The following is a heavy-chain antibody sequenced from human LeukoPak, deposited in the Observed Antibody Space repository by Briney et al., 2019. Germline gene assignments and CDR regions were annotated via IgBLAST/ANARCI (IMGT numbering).Heavy chain of an antibody. V-gene: IGHV1-46*01. CDR3: ARVRSGYYPRYAFDI. Sequence: VQRSCNASGYISTSNYKHWVRPPPGQGFEGMGIINPSGGSTSYAQKFQGRDTMTRDTSTSTVYMELSSLRSEDTAVYYCARVRSGYYPRYAFDIWGQGTMVSVSS. D-gene: IGHD3-22*01. J-gene: IGHJ3*02. CDR1: GYISTSNY. CDR2: INPSGGST.